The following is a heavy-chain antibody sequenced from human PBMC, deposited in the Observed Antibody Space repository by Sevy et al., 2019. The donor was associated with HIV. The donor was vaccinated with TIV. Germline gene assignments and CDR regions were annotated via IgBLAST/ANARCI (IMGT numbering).Heavy chain of an antibody. Sequence: WGSLRLSCAASGFTFSIYAMNWVRQAPGKGLEWVSGEAGSGGSTYHADSVKGRFTISRDDSKSTLYLQMNSLRAEDTAVYYCAKDLGDPVAFDIWGQGTMVTVSS. CDR1: GFTFSIYA. J-gene: IGHJ3*02. CDR3: AKDLGDPVAFDI. V-gene: IGHV3-23*01. CDR2: EAGSGGST. D-gene: IGHD2-21*02.